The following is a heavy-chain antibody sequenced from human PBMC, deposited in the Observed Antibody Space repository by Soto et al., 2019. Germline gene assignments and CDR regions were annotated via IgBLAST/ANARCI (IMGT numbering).Heavy chain of an antibody. J-gene: IGHJ4*02. V-gene: IGHV4-59*08. CDR2: IYRSGST. CDR1: NGSIGSDY. CDR3: ARLLATATYYFDY. Sequence: SETLSLTCTVSNGSIGSDYWSWIRQSPGNGLEWIGYIYRSGSTNYNPSLKSRVTISVDTSTNQFSLKLSSVTAADTAVYYCARLLATATYYFDYWGQGTLVTVSS. D-gene: IGHD5-12*01.